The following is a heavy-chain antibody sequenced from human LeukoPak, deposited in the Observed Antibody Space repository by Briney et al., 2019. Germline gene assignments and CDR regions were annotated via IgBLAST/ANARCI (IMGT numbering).Heavy chain of an antibody. CDR3: ARAFGSSGWYYFDY. D-gene: IGHD6-19*01. V-gene: IGHV1-8*03. CDR2: MNPNSGNT. Sequence: ASVKVSCKASGGTFSSYDINWVRQATGQGLEWMGWMNPNSGNTGYAQKFQGRVTITRNTSISTAYMELSSLRSEDTAVYYCARAFGSSGWYYFDYWGQGTLVTVSS. J-gene: IGHJ4*02. CDR1: GGTFSSYD.